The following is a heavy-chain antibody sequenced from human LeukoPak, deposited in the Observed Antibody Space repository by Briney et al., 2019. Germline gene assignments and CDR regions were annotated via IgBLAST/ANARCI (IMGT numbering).Heavy chain of an antibody. CDR2: IIGSGGST. V-gene: IGHV3-23*01. CDR3: AKSGYCSGGSGLIFDY. J-gene: IGHJ4*02. D-gene: IGHD2-15*01. Sequence: GGPLRLSCAPSGFTFSSYAMSWVPQAPGKGLEWVSAIIGSGGSTYYADSVKGRFTISRDNSKNTLYLQMNSLRAEDTAEYYCAKSGYCSGGSGLIFDYWGQGTLVTVSS. CDR1: GFTFSSYA.